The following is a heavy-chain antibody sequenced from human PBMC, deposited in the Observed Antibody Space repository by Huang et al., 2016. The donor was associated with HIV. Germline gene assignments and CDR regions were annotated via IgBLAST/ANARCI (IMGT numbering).Heavy chain of an antibody. V-gene: IGHV1-69*01. CDR2: SIPICGTA. J-gene: IGHJ6*02. D-gene: IGHD6-6*01. CDR3: ARGRTRSSLYDSYYGLDV. Sequence: QVQLLQSGAEVKKPGSSVKVSCKASGGTFSTYAISWVRQASGQGLEWMGGSIPICGTANYAQKFQGTVTITADEFTSTAYMELSSLRSEDTALYYCARGRTRSSLYDSYYGLDVWGLGTTVTVSS. CDR1: GGTFSTYA.